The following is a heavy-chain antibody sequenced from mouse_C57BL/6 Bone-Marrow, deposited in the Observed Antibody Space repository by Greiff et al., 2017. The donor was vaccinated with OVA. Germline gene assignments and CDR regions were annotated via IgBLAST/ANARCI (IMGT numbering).Heavy chain of an antibody. CDR2: ISDGGSYT. D-gene: IGHD1-1*01. J-gene: IGHJ3*01. V-gene: IGHV5-4*01. Sequence: EVQLVESGGGLVKPGGSLKLSCAASGFTFSSYAMSWVRQTPEKRLEWVATISDGGSYTYYPATVKGRFTISRDNAKNNLYLQMSHLKSEDTAMYYCARDLWGTTVVATPAYWGQGTLVTVSA. CDR1: GFTFSSYA. CDR3: ARDLWGTTVVATPAY.